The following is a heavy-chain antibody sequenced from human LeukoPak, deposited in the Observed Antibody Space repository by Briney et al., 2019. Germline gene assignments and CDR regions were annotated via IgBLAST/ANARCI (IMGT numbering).Heavy chain of an antibody. J-gene: IGHJ4*02. CDR1: GGSISSGGYY. V-gene: IGHV4-31*03. CDR2: IYYSGST. Sequence: SETLSLTCTVSGGSISSGGYYWSWIRQHPGTGLEWIGYIYYSGSTYYSPSLKSRVTIPVDTSKNQFSLKLSSVTAADTAVYYCARHYYDSSGYSVGFDYWGQGTLVTVSS. D-gene: IGHD3-22*01. CDR3: ARHYYDSSGYSVGFDY.